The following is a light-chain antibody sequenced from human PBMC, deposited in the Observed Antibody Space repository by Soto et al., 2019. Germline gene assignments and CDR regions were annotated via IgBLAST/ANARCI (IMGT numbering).Light chain of an antibody. V-gene: IGLV2-23*01. CDR1: SSDVGSYNL. CDR2: EGS. CDR3: CSYAGSSTYV. Sequence: QSVLTQPAYVYGSPGQSITISCTGTSSDVGSYNLVSWYQQHPGKAPKPMIYEGSKPPSGVSNRFSGSKSGNTASLTISGLQAEDEADYYCCSYAGSSTYVFGTGTKVTVL. J-gene: IGLJ1*01.